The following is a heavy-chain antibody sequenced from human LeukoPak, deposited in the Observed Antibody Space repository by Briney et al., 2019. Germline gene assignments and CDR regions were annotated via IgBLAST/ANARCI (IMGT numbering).Heavy chain of an antibody. CDR1: GGSISSSNW. Sequence: SSETLSLTCAVSGGSISSSNWWSWVRQPPGKGLEWIGEIYHSGSTNYNPSLKSRVTISVDKSKNQFSLKLSSVTAADTAVYYCARDGGAGELSLLDYWGQGTLVTVSS. V-gene: IGHV4-4*02. CDR2: IYHSGST. D-gene: IGHD3-16*02. J-gene: IGHJ4*02. CDR3: ARDGGAGELSLLDY.